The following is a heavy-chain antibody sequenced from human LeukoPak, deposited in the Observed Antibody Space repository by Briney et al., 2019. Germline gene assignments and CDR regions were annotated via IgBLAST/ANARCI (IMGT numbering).Heavy chain of an antibody. CDR2: INPNSGGT. J-gene: IGHJ5*02. CDR3: GRDPQQLVFGFDP. Sequence: ASVTVSCKASGYTFTGYYMHCVRQAPGQGLEWMGWINPNSGGTNYSQKFQGRVTMTRDTSISTAYMELSRLRSDDTAVYYCGRDPQQLVFGFDPWGQGTLVTVSS. V-gene: IGHV1-2*02. CDR1: GYTFTGYY. D-gene: IGHD6-13*01.